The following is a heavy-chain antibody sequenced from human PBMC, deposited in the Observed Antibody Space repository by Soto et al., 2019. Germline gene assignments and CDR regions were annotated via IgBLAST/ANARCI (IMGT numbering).Heavy chain of an antibody. Sequence: GGSLRLSCAASGFNFRSYVMHWVRQAPGKGMEWVALIWYDENNKYYADSVKGRFTISRDNSQNTVYLQMNSLSAEDTAVYYCARDLANSATDYWGQGTLVTVSS. V-gene: IGHV3-33*01. CDR3: ARDLANSATDY. CDR2: IWYDENNK. CDR1: GFNFRSYV. J-gene: IGHJ4*02. D-gene: IGHD6-13*01.